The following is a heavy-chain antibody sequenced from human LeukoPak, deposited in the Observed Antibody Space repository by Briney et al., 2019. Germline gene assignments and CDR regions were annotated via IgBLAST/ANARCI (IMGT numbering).Heavy chain of an antibody. CDR3: TRAVAGKSGDY. CDR2: IRSKANSYAT. D-gene: IGHD6-19*01. V-gene: IGHV3-73*01. CDR1: GFTFSSYG. Sequence: GGSLRLSCAASGFTFSSYGMHWVRQAPGKGLEWVGRIRSKANSYATAYAASVKGRFTISRDDSKNTAYLQMNSLKTEDTAVYYCTRAVAGKSGDYWGQGTLVTVSS. J-gene: IGHJ4*02.